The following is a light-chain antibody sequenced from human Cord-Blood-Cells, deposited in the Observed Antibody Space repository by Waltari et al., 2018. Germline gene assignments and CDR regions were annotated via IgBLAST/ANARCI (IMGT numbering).Light chain of an antibody. Sequence: QSVLTQLPSVSAPPGQKVTISCSGSSTNTGNNYVSWYQQLPGTDPKLLIYDNNKRPSGIPDRFSGSKSGTSTTLGITGLQTGDEADYYCGTWDSSLSAGVFGGGTKLTVL. V-gene: IGLV1-51*01. CDR1: STNTGNNY. CDR3: GTWDSSLSAGV. CDR2: DNN. J-gene: IGLJ3*02.